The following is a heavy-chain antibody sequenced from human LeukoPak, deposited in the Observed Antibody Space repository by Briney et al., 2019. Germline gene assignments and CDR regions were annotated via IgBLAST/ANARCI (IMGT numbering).Heavy chain of an antibody. CDR3: ARDQGTGFDY. V-gene: IGHV4-4*02. J-gene: IGHJ4*02. D-gene: IGHD3/OR15-3a*01. CDR1: GGSISSSNW. CDR2: VFHSGST. Sequence: PSETLSLTCAVSGGSISSSNWWSWVRRPPGKGLEWIGEVFHSGSTNYNPSLKSRVTISVDKSKNQFSLKLTSVTAADTAVYYCARDQGTGFDYWGQGTLVTVSS.